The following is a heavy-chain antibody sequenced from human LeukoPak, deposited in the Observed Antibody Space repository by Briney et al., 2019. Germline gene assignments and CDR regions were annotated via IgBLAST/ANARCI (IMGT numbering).Heavy chain of an antibody. CDR1: GGSFSGYY. CDR2: INHSGST. CDR3: ARQYNYYYHYYMDV. J-gene: IGHJ6*03. D-gene: IGHD5-18*01. V-gene: IGHV4-34*01. Sequence: PSETLSLTCAVYGGSFSGYYWSWIRQPPGKGLEWIGEINHSGSTNYNPSLKSRVTISVDTSKNQFSLKLSSVTAADTAVYYCARQYNYYYHYYMDVWGKGTTVTISS.